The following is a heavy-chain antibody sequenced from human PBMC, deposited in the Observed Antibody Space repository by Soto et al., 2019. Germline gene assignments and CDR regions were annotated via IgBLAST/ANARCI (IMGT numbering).Heavy chain of an antibody. CDR3: ARDCAGVVPAAIVNGMDV. J-gene: IGHJ6*02. CDR2: IKSKTDGGTT. D-gene: IGHD2-2*02. CDR1: GFTFSNAW. Sequence: EVQLVESGGGLVKPGGSLRLSCAASGFTFSNAWMSWVRQAPGKGLEWVGRIKSKTDGGTTDYAAPVKGRFTISRDNSKNTLYLQMNSLRAEDTAVYYCARDCAGVVPAAIVNGMDVWGQGTTVTVSS. V-gene: IGHV3-15*01.